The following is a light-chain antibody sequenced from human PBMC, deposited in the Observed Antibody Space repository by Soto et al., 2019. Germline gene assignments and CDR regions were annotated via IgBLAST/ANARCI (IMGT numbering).Light chain of an antibody. CDR2: AAS. V-gene: IGKV1-9*01. Sequence: QLTQSPCSLSASVGDRVAITCRASQGISSYLAWYQKKPGKAPNLLIYAASTLQSGVPSRFSGSGSGTDFTLTISSLQPEDFATYYCQQLNTYPINFGQGTRLEIK. CDR3: QQLNTYPIN. CDR1: QGISSY. J-gene: IGKJ5*01.